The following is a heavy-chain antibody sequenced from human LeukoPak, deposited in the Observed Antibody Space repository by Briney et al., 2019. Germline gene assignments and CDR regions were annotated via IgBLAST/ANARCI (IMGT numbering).Heavy chain of an antibody. J-gene: IGHJ4*02. V-gene: IGHV3-7*01. CDR3: ARDVHGGTDY. CDR2: IKQDGSEK. CDR1: GYTFSTSW. D-gene: IGHD4-23*01. Sequence: GGSLRLSCAASGYTFSTSWMSWVRQAPGKGLEWVANIKQDGSEKYYVDSVKGRFTISRDNAKNSLYLQMNSLRAEDTAVYYCARDVHGGTDYWGQGTLVTVSS.